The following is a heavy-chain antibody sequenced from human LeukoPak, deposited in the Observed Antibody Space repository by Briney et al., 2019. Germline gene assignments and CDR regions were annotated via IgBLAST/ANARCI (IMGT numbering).Heavy chain of an antibody. J-gene: IGHJ4*02. Sequence: SETLSLTCTVSGGSISSYYWSWIRQPPGKGLEWIGNIYDSGSANYNPSLKSRVTISVDTSKNQFSLKLRSVTAADTAVYYCARGQSGGSYRRGFDYWGQGTPVSVSS. D-gene: IGHD2-15*01. CDR3: ARGQSGGSYRRGFDY. V-gene: IGHV4-59*01. CDR1: GGSISSYY. CDR2: IYDSGSA.